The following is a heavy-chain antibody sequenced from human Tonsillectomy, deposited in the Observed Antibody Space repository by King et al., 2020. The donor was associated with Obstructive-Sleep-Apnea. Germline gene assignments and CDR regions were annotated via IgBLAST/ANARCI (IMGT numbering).Heavy chain of an antibody. D-gene: IGHD2-15*01. CDR3: ARQGGYCSGGSCYLDY. CDR2: IYPGDSDT. Sequence: VQLVESGAEVKKPGESLKISCKGSGYSFTSYWIGWVRQMPGKGLEWMGIIYPGDSDTQYSPSFQGQVTIAADKSISTAYLQWSSLKASDTAMDYCARQGGYCSGGSCYLDYWGQGTLVTVSS. CDR1: GYSFTSYW. J-gene: IGHJ4*02. V-gene: IGHV5-51*01.